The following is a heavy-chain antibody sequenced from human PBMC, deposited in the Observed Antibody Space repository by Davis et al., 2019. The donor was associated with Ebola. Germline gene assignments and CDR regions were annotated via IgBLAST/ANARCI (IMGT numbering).Heavy chain of an antibody. CDR2: ISYDGSNK. CDR3: AKGASLAD. CDR1: GFSMDDYA. V-gene: IGHV3-30-3*01. J-gene: IGHJ4*02. D-gene: IGHD5/OR15-5a*01. Sequence: GGSLRLSCAASGFSMDDYAMHWVRQAPGKGLEWVAVISYDGSNKYYADSVKGRFTISRDNSKNTLYLQMNSLRSEDTAVYYCAKGASLADWGQGTLVTVSS.